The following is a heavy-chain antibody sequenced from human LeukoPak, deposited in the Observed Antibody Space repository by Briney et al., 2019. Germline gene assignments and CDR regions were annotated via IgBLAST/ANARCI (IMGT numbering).Heavy chain of an antibody. Sequence: PGGSLRLSCAASGFMFDDYGMSWVRQAPGKGLEWVSGINWNGGSTGYADSVKGRFTISRDNAKNSLYLQMNSLRAEDTALYYCARDRLISYYYDSSGTPLDPWGQGTLVTVSS. V-gene: IGHV3-20*04. D-gene: IGHD3-22*01. CDR2: INWNGGST. CDR1: GFMFDDYG. CDR3: ARDRLISYYYDSSGTPLDP. J-gene: IGHJ5*02.